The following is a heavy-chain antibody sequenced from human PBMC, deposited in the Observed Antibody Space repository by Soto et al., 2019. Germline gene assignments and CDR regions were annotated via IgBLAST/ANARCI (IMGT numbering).Heavy chain of an antibody. D-gene: IGHD6-19*01. CDR2: IWSGGSNK. CDR1: GFTLSNYG. Sequence: QVQLVESGGGVVQPGRSLRLSCAASGFTLSNYGMHWVRQAPGKGLEWVAVIWSGGSNKYYADSVKGRFTISRDNSKNTLYLQMNSLRAEDMAVYYCARALQFQNWLDPWGQGTLVTVSS. CDR3: ARALQFQNWLDP. J-gene: IGHJ5*02. V-gene: IGHV3-33*01.